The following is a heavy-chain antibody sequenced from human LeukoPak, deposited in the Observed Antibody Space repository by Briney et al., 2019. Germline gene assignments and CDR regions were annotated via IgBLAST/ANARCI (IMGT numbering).Heavy chain of an antibody. J-gene: IGHJ3*02. Sequence: GAALRLSCAASGFTFSTYGMHWDRQAPGKGLEWVALISYDGGKKYYADSVKGRFTIFRDNSKNTLYLQINSLIPDDTAVYYCAKGKQQWWTFDALDIWGQGTTVTVSS. V-gene: IGHV3-30*18. CDR3: AKGKQQWWTFDALDI. D-gene: IGHD5-18*01. CDR2: ISYDGGKK. CDR1: GFTFSTYG.